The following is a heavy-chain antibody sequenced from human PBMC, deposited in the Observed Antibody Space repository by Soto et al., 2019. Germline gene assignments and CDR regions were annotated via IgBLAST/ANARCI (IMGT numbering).Heavy chain of an antibody. CDR3: ARVRAGGVGWFDP. CDR2: TRNKVNSYTT. Sequence: EVQLVESGGGLVQPGGSLRLSCVASGFTFSDHYMDWVRQAPGKGLEWVGRTRNKVNSYTTEYAASVKGRFISSRDDSKNSLDLQMNSLKSEDAAVYYCARVRAGGVGWFDPWGQGTLVTVSS. CDR1: GFTFSDHY. V-gene: IGHV3-72*01. J-gene: IGHJ5*02. D-gene: IGHD3-16*01.